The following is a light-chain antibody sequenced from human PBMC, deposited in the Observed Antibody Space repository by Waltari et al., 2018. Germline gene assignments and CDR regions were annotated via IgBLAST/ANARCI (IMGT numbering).Light chain of an antibody. CDR2: EVS. Sequence: IVMTQAPLSLSVTPGQPASMSCKSSQSLLHSDGRASLYWYVQKPGQSPQLLIHEVSNRFSGVTERFSGSGSGTDFTLKISRVEAEDVGVYFCMQNIQLPTFGQGTKVEIE. CDR1: QSLLHSDGRAS. J-gene: IGKJ1*01. V-gene: IGKV2D-29*02. CDR3: MQNIQLPT.